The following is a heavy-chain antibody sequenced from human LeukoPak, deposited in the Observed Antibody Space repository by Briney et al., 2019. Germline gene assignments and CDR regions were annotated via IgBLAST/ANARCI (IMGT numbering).Heavy chain of an antibody. D-gene: IGHD3-22*01. CDR2: ISYDGSNK. V-gene: IGHV3-30*19. Sequence: PGGSLRLSCAASGFTFSSYGMHWVRQAPGKGLEWVAVISYDGSNKYYADSVKGRFTISRDNSKNTLYLQMNSLRAEDTAVYYCANNYYDSSGYVFDYWGQGTLVTVSS. CDR3: ANNYYDSSGYVFDY. J-gene: IGHJ4*02. CDR1: GFTFSSYG.